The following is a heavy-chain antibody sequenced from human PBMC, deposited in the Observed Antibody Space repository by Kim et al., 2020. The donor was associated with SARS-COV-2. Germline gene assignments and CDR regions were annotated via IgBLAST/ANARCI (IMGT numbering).Heavy chain of an antibody. CDR3: ARGCIQGGCYSETYFPYYYYYYGMDV. Sequence: ASVKVSCKASGYTFTSYDINWVRQATGQGLEWMGWMNPNSGNTGYAQKFQGRVTMTRNTSISTAYMELSSLRSEDTAVYYCARGCIQGGCYSETYFPYYYYYYGMDVWGQGTTVTVSS. CDR1: GYTFTSYD. V-gene: IGHV1-8*01. J-gene: IGHJ6*02. CDR2: MNPNSGNT. D-gene: IGHD2-21*02.